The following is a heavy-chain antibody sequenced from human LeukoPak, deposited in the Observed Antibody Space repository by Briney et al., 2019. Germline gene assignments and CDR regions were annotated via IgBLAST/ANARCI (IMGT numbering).Heavy chain of an antibody. D-gene: IGHD2-2*01. V-gene: IGHV6-1*01. CDR1: GDSVSSNSVT. J-gene: IGHJ5*02. Sequence: SQTLSLTCAISGDSVSSNSVTGNWIRQSQSRGLEWLGRTYYRSTWYNDYAVSVRGRITVNPDTSKNQFSLHLNSVTPEDTAVYYCARRLTQYDCFDPWGQGILVTVSS. CDR2: TYYRSTWYN. CDR3: ARRLTQYDCFDP.